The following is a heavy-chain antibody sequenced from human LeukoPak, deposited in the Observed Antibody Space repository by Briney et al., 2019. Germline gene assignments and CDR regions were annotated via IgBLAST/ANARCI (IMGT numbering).Heavy chain of an antibody. CDR2: IDTSGNT. CDR1: GGSIRTYY. D-gene: IGHD6-19*01. CDR3: ARDRGSGWYVY. Sequence: SETLSLTCTVSGGSIRTYYWSWIRQPAGKGLEWIGRIDTSGNTNYDPSLKGRITMSVDTSKNQFSLKLSSVTAADTAVYYCARDRGSGWYVYWGQGTLITVSS. J-gene: IGHJ4*02. V-gene: IGHV4-4*07.